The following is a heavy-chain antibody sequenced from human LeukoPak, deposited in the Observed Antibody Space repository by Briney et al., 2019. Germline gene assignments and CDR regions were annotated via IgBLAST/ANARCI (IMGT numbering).Heavy chain of an antibody. CDR2: MNPNSGNT. V-gene: IGHV1-8*01. D-gene: IGHD3-10*01. CDR3: ARGLVRGVIGNI. J-gene: IGHJ3*02. CDR1: GYTFTSYD. Sequence: ASVKVSCKASGYTFTSYDLNWVRQATGQGLEWMGWMNPNSGNTGYAQKFQGRVTMTRNTSINTAYMELSSLRSEDTAVYYCARGLVRGVIGNIWGQGTMVTASS.